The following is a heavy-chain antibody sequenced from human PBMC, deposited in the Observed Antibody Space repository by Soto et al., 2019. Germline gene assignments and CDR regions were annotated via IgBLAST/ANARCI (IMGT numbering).Heavy chain of an antibody. Sequence: ASVKVSCKASGYTFTSYYMHWVRQAPGQGLEWMGIINPSGGSTSYAQKFQGRVTMTRDTSTSTVYMELSSLRSEDTAVYYCARDREQLVRDYYYYGMDVWGQGTTVTVYS. J-gene: IGHJ6*02. D-gene: IGHD6-6*01. CDR1: GYTFTSYY. CDR3: ARDREQLVRDYYYYGMDV. CDR2: INPSGGST. V-gene: IGHV1-46*01.